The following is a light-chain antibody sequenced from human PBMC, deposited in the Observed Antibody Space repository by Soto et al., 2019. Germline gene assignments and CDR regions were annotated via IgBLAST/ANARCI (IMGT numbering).Light chain of an antibody. V-gene: IGKV4-1*01. CDR1: QSILYRSNSRNY. J-gene: IGKJ4*02. CDR2: WAS. Sequence: DIVMTQSPDSLAVSLGERATINCKSSQSILYRSNSRNYLAWYQKKPGQPPKLLIYWASTRESGVPDRFSGSGSGTDFTLTISSLQAEDVAIYYCQQYFRTPLTFGGGSKAEIK. CDR3: QQYFRTPLT.